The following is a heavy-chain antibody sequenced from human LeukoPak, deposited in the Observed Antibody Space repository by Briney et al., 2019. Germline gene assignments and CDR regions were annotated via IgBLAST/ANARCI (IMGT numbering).Heavy chain of an antibody. V-gene: IGHV3-73*01. CDR3: GRDY. CDR1: GFTFSGYA. Sequence: PGGSLRLSCAASGFTFSGYAMSWVRQAPGKGLEWVGRIRSKANSYATAYAASVKGRFTISRDDSKNTAYLQVNSLKTEDTAVYYCGRDYWGQGTLVTVSS. CDR2: IRSKANSYAT. J-gene: IGHJ4*02.